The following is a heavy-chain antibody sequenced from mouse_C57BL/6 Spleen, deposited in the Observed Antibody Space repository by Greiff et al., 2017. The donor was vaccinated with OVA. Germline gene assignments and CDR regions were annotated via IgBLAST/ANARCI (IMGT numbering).Heavy chain of an antibody. V-gene: IGHV1-19*01. J-gene: IGHJ2*01. Sequence: VQLQQSGPVLVKPGASVKMSCKASGYTFTDYYMNWVKQSHGKSLEWIGVINPYNGGTSYNQKFKGKATLTVDKSSSTAYMELNSLTSEDSAVYYGARDSGSSLYYFDYWGQGTTLTVSS. D-gene: IGHD1-1*01. CDR1: GYTFTDYY. CDR2: INPYNGGT. CDR3: ARDSGSSLYYFDY.